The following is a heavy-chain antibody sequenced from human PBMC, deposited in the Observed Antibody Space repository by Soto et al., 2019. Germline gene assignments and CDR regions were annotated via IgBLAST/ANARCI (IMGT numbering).Heavy chain of an antibody. CDR2: ISDDGSNK. V-gene: IGHV3-30*03. CDR3: VGGYYFGDY. D-gene: IGHD3-22*01. CDR1: GFSFRSYG. J-gene: IGHJ4*02. Sequence: QVQLVESGGGVVQPGRSLRLSCVASGFSFRSYGMQWVRQAPGKGLEWVALISDDGSNKYYADSVKGRFTISRDNSKNTVYLQMTSLRAEDTAVFYCVGGYYFGDYWGQGTLVTVSS.